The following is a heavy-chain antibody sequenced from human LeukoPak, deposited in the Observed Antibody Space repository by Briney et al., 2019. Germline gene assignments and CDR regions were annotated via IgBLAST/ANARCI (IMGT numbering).Heavy chain of an antibody. D-gene: IGHD1-26*01. V-gene: IGHV1-18*01. CDR3: ARDVGAMDV. J-gene: IGHJ6*04. CDR2: ISAYNGNT. Sequence: GASVKVSCKASGYTFTSYGISWVRQATGQGHEWMGWISAYNGNTNYAQKLQGRVTMTRDTSISTAYMELSRLTSDDTAVYYCARDVGAMDVWGKGTTVTVSS. CDR1: GYTFTSYG.